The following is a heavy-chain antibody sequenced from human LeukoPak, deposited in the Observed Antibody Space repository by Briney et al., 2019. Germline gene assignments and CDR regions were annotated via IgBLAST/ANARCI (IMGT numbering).Heavy chain of an antibody. J-gene: IGHJ6*03. CDR1: GDSISYFY. CDR2: FSSSGTT. D-gene: IGHD3-10*01. Sequence: PSETLSLTCSVSGDSISYFYWSWIRQAAGKGLEWIGRFSSSGTTDYNASLKSRVTMSVDTSKNQFSLKLSSVTAADTAVYYCARGPGRGSGSFHMDVWGKGTTVTVSS. CDR3: ARGPGRGSGSFHMDV. V-gene: IGHV4-4*07.